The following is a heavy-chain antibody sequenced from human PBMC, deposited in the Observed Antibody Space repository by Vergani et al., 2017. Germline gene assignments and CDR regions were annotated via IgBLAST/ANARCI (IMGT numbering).Heavy chain of an antibody. D-gene: IGHD3-22*01. CDR2: IYPGDSDT. CDR3: ARLPGPYYYDSSGYGAFDY. V-gene: IGHV5-51*01. Sequence: EVPLVQSGAAVKKPGESLTISCTGSGYSFTSYWIGWVRQMPGKGLEWMGIIYPGDSDTRYSPSFQGQVTISADKSISTAYLQWSSLKASDTAMYYCARLPGPYYYDSSGYGAFDYWGQGTLVTVSS. J-gene: IGHJ4*02. CDR1: GYSFTSYW.